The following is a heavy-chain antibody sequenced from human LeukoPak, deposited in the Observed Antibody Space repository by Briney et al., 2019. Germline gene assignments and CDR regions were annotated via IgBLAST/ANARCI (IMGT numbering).Heavy chain of an antibody. CDR1: GYTFTSYY. Sequence: ASVKVSCKASGYTFTSYYMHWVRQAPGQGLEWMGIINPSGGSTSYAQKFQGRVTMTRDTSISTAYMELSRLRSDDTAVYYCARVAGLRYYDYWGQGTLVTVSS. D-gene: IGHD4-17*01. CDR2: INPSGGST. CDR3: ARVAGLRYYDY. J-gene: IGHJ4*02. V-gene: IGHV1-46*01.